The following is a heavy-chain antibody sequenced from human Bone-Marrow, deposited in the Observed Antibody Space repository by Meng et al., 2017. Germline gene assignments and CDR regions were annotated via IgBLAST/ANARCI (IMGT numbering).Heavy chain of an antibody. V-gene: IGHV4-34*01. Sequence: SETLSLTCAVYGGSFSGYYWSWIRQPPGKGLEWIGEINHSGSTNYNPSLKSRVTISVDTSKNQFSLKLSSVTAADTAVYYCARAFYDSSGYYYYGMDVWGQGTMVT. D-gene: IGHD3-22*01. CDR1: GGSFSGYY. CDR2: INHSGST. J-gene: IGHJ6*01. CDR3: ARAFYDSSGYYYYGMDV.